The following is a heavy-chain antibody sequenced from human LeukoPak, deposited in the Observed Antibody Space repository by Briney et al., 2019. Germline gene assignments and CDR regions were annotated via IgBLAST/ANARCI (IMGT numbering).Heavy chain of an antibody. D-gene: IGHD6-13*01. CDR2: VDPEDGET. V-gene: IGHV1-69-2*01. CDR3: ATDGVLIAGTGDGAFDI. J-gene: IGHJ3*02. Sequence: ASVKVSCKVSGYTFTDYYMHWVQQAPGKGLEWMGLVDPEDGETIYAEKFQGRVTITADTSTDTAYMELSSLRSEDTAVYYCATDGVLIAGTGDGAFDIWGQGTMVTVSS. CDR1: GYTFTDYY.